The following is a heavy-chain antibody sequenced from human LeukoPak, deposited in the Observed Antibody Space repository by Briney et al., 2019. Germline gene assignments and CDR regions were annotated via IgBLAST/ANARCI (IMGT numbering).Heavy chain of an antibody. CDR1: GYTFIIYG. Sequence: ASVKVSCTASGYTFIIYGISWVRQAPGQGLEWMGWISADNGNTNYAQKLQGRVTMTTDTSTSTANMELRSLRSDDTAVYYCARGGKPAAPFGYMDVWGKGTTVTVSS. D-gene: IGHD2-2*01. V-gene: IGHV1-18*01. CDR2: ISADNGNT. CDR3: ARGGKPAAPFGYMDV. J-gene: IGHJ6*03.